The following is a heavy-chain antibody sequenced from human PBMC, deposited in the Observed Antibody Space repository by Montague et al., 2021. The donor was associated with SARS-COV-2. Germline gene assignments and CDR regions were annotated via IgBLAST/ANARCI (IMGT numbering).Heavy chain of an antibody. CDR3: TSGREGNYNVMDV. CDR1: GDSVCSKRPS. J-gene: IGHJ6*02. D-gene: IGHD1-1*01. CDR2: TYYRSEWYN. Sequence: CAISGDSVCSKRPSRNWDRQSSSRRSHRQGGTYYRSEWYNDYAVSVRGRVTINPDTSKNQFSLQLNSVTPEDTAIYYCTSGREGNYNVMDVWGQGTTVTVSS. V-gene: IGHV6-1*01.